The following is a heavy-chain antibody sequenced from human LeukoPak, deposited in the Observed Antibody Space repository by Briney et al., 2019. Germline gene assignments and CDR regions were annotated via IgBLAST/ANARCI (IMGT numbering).Heavy chain of an antibody. CDR3: TVAGTDY. Sequence: GGSLRLSCAASGFTFSAAWMSWVRQAPGKGLEWVARIKSKTDGGTTDYAAPVKGRFTVPRDDSKNTLYLQMTSLKTEDTAVYYCTVAGTDYWGQGTLVTVSS. D-gene: IGHD1-1*01. V-gene: IGHV3-15*01. CDR2: IKSKTDGGTT. CDR1: GFTFSAAW. J-gene: IGHJ4*02.